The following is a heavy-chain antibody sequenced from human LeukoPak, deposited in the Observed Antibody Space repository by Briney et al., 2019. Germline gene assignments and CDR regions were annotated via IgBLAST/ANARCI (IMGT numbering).Heavy chain of an antibody. D-gene: IGHD1-26*01. J-gene: IGHJ4*02. CDR2: IHYSGST. CDR1: GGSISSNY. CDR3: ARGQGSGSSWAFDY. Sequence: SETLSLTCTVSGGSISSNYWSWIRQPPGKGLEWIGYIHYSGSTTYNPSLKSRVIISIDPSKHQFSLSLSSVTAADTAVYYCARGQGSGSSWAFDYWGQGTLVTVSS. V-gene: IGHV4-59*01.